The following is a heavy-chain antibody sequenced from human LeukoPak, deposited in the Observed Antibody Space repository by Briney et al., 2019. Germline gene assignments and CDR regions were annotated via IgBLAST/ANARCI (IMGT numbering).Heavy chain of an antibody. J-gene: IGHJ4*02. D-gene: IGHD1-26*01. V-gene: IGHV3-30*18. CDR1: GFTFSSYG. CDR3: AKPIVGATLSYFDY. Sequence: PGGSLRLSCAASGFTFSSYGMHWVRQAPGKGLEWVAVISYDGGNKYYADSVKGRFTISRDNSKNTLYLQMNSLRAEDTAVYCCAKPIVGATLSYFDYWGQGTLVTVSS. CDR2: ISYDGGNK.